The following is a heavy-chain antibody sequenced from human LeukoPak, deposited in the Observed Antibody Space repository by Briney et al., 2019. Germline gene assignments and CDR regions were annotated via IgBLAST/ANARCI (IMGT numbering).Heavy chain of an antibody. Sequence: KASETLSLTCAVYGGSFSDYYWSWIRQPPGKGLEWIGEINYSGITNYNPSLKSRVTISVDTSKKQFSLKLSSVTAADTAVYYCARDQLLRYFDWPTFDYWGQGTLVTVSS. CDR3: ARDQLLRYFDWPTFDY. CDR2: INYSGIT. CDR1: GGSFSDYY. D-gene: IGHD3-9*01. J-gene: IGHJ4*02. V-gene: IGHV4-34*01.